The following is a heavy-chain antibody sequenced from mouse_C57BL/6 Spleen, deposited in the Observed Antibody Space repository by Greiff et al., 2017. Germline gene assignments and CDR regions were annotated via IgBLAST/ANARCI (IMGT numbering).Heavy chain of an antibody. CDR2: INPSTGCT. Sequence: VQLKESGPELVKPGASVKISCKASGYSFTGYYMNWVKQSPEKSLEWIGEINPSTGCTTYNQKFKAQATLTVDKSSSTAYMQLKSLTAEVSSVYYCACSTAQATWFAYWGQGTLVTVSA. CDR3: ACSTAQATWFAY. D-gene: IGHD3-2*02. V-gene: IGHV1-42*01. J-gene: IGHJ3*01. CDR1: GYSFTGYY.